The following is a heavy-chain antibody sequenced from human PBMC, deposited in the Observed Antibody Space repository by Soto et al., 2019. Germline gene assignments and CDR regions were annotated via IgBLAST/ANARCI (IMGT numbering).Heavy chain of an antibody. J-gene: IGHJ4*02. CDR2: ISWNGDDR. CDR3: AREISAALDY. V-gene: IGHV3-9*01. D-gene: IGHD3-16*02. CDR1: GFNFGEFA. Sequence: EVQLVESGGGSVQPGGSLRLSCAAYGFNFGEFAVHWVRQTPGQGLEWVSGISWNGDDRVYADSVKGRFTISRDNARNSLYLQMNTLRGEDTALYYCAREISAALDYGGQGTLVIVSS.